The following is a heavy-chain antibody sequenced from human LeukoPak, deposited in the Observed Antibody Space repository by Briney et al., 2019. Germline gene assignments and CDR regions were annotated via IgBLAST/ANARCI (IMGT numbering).Heavy chain of an antibody. V-gene: IGHV4-4*07. D-gene: IGHD3-3*01. CDR3: ARGPTYYDFWTRTVRWGGNWFDP. Sequence: SETLSLTCTVSGGSISSYYWSWIRQPAGKGLEWIGRIYISGSGSTNYNPSLKSRVTMSVDTSKNQFSLKLSSVTAADTAVYYCARGPTYYDFWTRTVRWGGNWFDPWGQGTLVTVSS. CDR2: IYISGSGST. CDR1: GGSISSYY. J-gene: IGHJ5*02.